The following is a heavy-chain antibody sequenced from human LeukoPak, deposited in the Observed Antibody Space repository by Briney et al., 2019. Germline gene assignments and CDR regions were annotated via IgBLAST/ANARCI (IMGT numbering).Heavy chain of an antibody. CDR3: AKEADYGDYLRYFDY. CDR2: ISWNSGSI. D-gene: IGHD4-17*01. CDR1: GFTFDDSA. J-gene: IGHJ4*02. V-gene: IGHV3-9*01. Sequence: GGSLRLSCAASGFTFDDSAMHWVRQAPGKGLEWVSGISWNSGSIGYADSVKGRFTISRDNAKNSLYLQMNSLRAEDTALYYCAKEADYGDYLRYFDYWGQGTLVTVSS.